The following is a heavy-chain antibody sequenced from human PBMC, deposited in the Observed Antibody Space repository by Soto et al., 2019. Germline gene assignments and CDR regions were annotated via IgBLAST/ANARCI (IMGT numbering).Heavy chain of an antibody. CDR3: ARGSSWYLEYFDY. CDR2: ISAYNGNT. CDR1: GYAFSSYH. J-gene: IGHJ4*02. V-gene: IGHV1-18*01. Sequence: GAPVEVSCEACGYAFSSYHISWVRHDPGQGLEWMGWISAYNGNTNYAQKLQGRVTMTTDTSTSTAYMELRSLRSDDTAVYYCARGSSWYLEYFDYWGQGTLVTVSS. D-gene: IGHD6-13*01.